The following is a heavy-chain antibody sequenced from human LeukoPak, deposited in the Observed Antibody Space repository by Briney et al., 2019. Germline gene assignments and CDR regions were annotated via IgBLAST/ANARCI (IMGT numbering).Heavy chain of an antibody. D-gene: IGHD6-19*01. Sequence: GASVKVSCKASGYTFTSYGISWVRQAPGQGLEWMGWISAYNGNTNYAQKLRGRVTMTTDTSTSTAYMELRSLRSDDTAVYYCVRCSSGWYQNWFDPWGQGTLVTVSS. J-gene: IGHJ5*02. CDR3: VRCSSGWYQNWFDP. CDR1: GYTFTSYG. V-gene: IGHV1-18*01. CDR2: ISAYNGNT.